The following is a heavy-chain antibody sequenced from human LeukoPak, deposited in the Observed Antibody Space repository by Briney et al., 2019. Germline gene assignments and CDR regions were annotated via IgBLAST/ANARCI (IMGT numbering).Heavy chain of an antibody. CDR1: GGSMSSSIYY. CDR2: IYYNGST. CDR3: AREGSGSLYYYGMDV. D-gene: IGHD3-10*01. Sequence: SETLSLTCIVSGGSMSSSIYYWGWIRQPPGKGLEWIGSIYYNGSTYYKPSLKSRVTISVDTSKKQFSLKLSSVTAADSAVYYCAREGSGSLYYYGMDVWGQGTAVTVSS. V-gene: IGHV4-39*02. J-gene: IGHJ6*02.